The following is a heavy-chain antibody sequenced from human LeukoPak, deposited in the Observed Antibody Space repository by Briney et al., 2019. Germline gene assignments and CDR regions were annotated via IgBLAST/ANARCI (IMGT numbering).Heavy chain of an antibody. V-gene: IGHV4-59*01. Sequence: PSETLSLTCTVSASSINSYYWNWVRQPPGKGLGWIGYVYYSENIYYGPSLKSRVSISVDTSKKQFSLKMNSVTAADTAVYYCAAGITGRTIDYWGQGTLVTVSS. CDR2: VYYSENI. J-gene: IGHJ4*02. CDR3: AAGITGRTIDY. CDR1: ASSINSYY. D-gene: IGHD1-20*01.